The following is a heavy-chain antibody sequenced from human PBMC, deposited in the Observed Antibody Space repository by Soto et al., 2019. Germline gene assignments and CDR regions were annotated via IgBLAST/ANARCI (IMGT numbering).Heavy chain of an antibody. J-gene: IGHJ6*02. CDR1: GGIFTNNA. V-gene: IGHV1-69*01. D-gene: IGHD1-1*01. CDR3: ATAGHNDGYNFYHGMGD. Sequence: QVQVVQSGAEVKKPGSSVKVSCKVSGGIFTNNAISWVRQAPGQGPERLGGVIPLLDTAYYAQIFLGRLRISADGATTKSYMELRGLTAADTAVYFGATAGHNDGYNFYHGMGDWGQGTKVTVS. CDR2: VIPLLDTA.